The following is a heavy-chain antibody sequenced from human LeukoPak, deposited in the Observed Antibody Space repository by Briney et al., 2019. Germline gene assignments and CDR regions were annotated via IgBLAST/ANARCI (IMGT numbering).Heavy chain of an antibody. D-gene: IGHD1-26*01. Sequence: SETLSLTCTVSGGSISSGDYCWSWIRQRPGRGLEWIGHTFYTGSTYHNPSLKNRLSISVDTSKNQFSLNLTSVTAADTAVYFCARAVSMQIWWETVFDPWGQGTQVTVSS. J-gene: IGHJ5*02. V-gene: IGHV4-31*03. CDR2: TFYTGST. CDR1: GGSISSGDYC. CDR3: ARAVSMQIWWETVFDP.